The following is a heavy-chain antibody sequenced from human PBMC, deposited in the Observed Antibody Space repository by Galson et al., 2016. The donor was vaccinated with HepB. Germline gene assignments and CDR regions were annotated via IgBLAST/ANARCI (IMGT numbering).Heavy chain of an antibody. CDR1: GIVVSSTH. D-gene: IGHD4-11*01. Sequence: SLRLSCAASGIVVSSTHFSWVRQTPGKGLEWVSDIYRGGETYYADSVKGRFTISRDNSKNTLYLQMNSLRVEDTGVYYCARTDDYSTTRGFFDYWGQGTLVTVSS. V-gene: IGHV3-66*02. J-gene: IGHJ4*02. CDR3: ARTDDYSTTRGFFDY. CDR2: IYRGGET.